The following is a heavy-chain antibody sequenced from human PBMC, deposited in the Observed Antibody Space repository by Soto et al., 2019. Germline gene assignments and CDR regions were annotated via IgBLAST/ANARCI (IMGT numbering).Heavy chain of an antibody. V-gene: IGHV5-10-1*01. CDR3: AREDNLVRGVIDY. J-gene: IGHJ4*02. CDR2: IDPSDSYT. D-gene: IGHD3-10*01. CDR1: GYSFTNYW. Sequence: GESLKISCQGSGYSFTNYWINWVRQMPGKGLEWMGRIDPSDSYTNYSPSFQGHVTFSADKSISAAYLQWSSLKASDTAMYYCAREDNLVRGVIDYWGQGTLVTVSS.